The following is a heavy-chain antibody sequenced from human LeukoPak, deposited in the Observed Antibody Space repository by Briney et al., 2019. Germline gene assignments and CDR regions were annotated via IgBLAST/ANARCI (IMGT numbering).Heavy chain of an antibody. Sequence: SVKVSCKASGGTFSSYAISWVRQAPGQGREWMGRIIPIFGTANYAQKFQGGVTITTDESTSTAYMELSSLRSEDTAVYYCAIGPIVGADEYWGQGTLVTVSS. J-gene: IGHJ4*02. V-gene: IGHV1-69*05. CDR1: GGTFSSYA. CDR3: AIGPIVGADEY. D-gene: IGHD1-26*01. CDR2: IIPIFGTA.